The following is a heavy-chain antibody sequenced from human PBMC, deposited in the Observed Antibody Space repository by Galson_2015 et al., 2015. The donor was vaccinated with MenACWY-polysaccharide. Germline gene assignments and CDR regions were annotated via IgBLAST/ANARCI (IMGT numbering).Heavy chain of an antibody. J-gene: IGHJ6*02. CDR3: AKALVTRFYGMDV. Sequence: SLRLSCAASGFTFSTYAMTWVRQSPGKGLEWVSSISASGGSTYYADSVKGRFTISRDNSKNILYVQMNSLRVEDAAIYYCAKALVTRFYGMDVWGQGTTVTVSS. V-gene: IGHV3-23*01. CDR2: ISASGGST. D-gene: IGHD4-23*01. CDR1: GFTFSTYA.